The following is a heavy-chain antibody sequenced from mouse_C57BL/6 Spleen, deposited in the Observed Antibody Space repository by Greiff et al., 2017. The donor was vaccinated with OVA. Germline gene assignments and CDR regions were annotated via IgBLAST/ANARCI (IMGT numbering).Heavy chain of an antibody. CDR2: ISYSGST. D-gene: IGHD1-1*01. CDR3: ARGGNYYGSSYDYFDY. J-gene: IGHJ2*01. Sequence: EVHLVESGPGMVKPSQSLSLTCTVTGYSITSGYDWHWIRHFPGNKLEWMGYISYSGSTNYNPSLKSRISITHDTSKNHFFLKLNSVTTEDTATYYCARGGNYYGSSYDYFDYWGQGTTLTVSS. V-gene: IGHV3-1*01. CDR1: GYSITSGYD.